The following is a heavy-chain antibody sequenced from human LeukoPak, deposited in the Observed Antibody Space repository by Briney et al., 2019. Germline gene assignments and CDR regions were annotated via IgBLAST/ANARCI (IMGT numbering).Heavy chain of an antibody. Sequence: GGSLRLSCAASGFTFSDYYMSWIRQAPGKGLEWVSYISSSGSTIYYADSVKGRFTISRDNAKNSLYLQMNSLRAEDTAVYYCARDSVRKAVADDNYYYYGMDVWGQGTTVTVSS. V-gene: IGHV3-11*04. CDR3: ARDSVRKAVADDNYYYYGMDV. CDR2: ISSSGSTI. J-gene: IGHJ6*02. CDR1: GFTFSDYY. D-gene: IGHD6-19*01.